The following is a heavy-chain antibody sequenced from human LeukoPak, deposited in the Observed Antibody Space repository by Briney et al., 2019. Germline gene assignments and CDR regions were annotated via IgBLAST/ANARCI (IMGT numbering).Heavy chain of an antibody. V-gene: IGHV5-51*01. D-gene: IGHD5-18*01. Sequence: GESLKISCKGSGYSFTSYWIGWVRQMPGKGLEWMGIIYPGDSDTRYSPSFQGQVTISADESISTAYLQWSSLKASDTAMYYCARVVDAAMDEEWGDYYYYYMDVWGKGTTVTVSS. CDR1: GYSFTSYW. CDR2: IYPGDSDT. J-gene: IGHJ6*03. CDR3: ARVVDAAMDEEWGDYYYYYMDV.